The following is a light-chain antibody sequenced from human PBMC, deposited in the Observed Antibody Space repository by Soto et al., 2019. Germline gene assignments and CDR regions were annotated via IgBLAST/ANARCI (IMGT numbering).Light chain of an antibody. CDR3: QQTNTLPRT. CDR1: QDISSW. V-gene: IGKV1-12*01. Sequence: DIQMTQSPSSVSASVGDRVTITCRASQDISSWLAWYQQKPGEAPKLLIYAASGFQSGVPSRFSGSGSGTDFTLTITSLQPEDFATYYCQQTNTLPRTFGQGTRVEIK. CDR2: AAS. J-gene: IGKJ2*01.